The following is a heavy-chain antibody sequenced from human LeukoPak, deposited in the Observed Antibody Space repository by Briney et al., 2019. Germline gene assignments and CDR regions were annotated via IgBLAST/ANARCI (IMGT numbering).Heavy chain of an antibody. D-gene: IGHD6-19*01. V-gene: IGHV4-4*02. CDR2: IYHSGST. CDR3: SRGSSSGYTLDY. Sequence: SETLSLTCAVSGGFISSSNWWSWVRHPPGKGLEWIGEIYHSGSTKYNPSLKRRDHISRDKSKHHVSLKLSSVTAADAGVLYCSRGSSSGYTLDYWGQGTLVTVSS. J-gene: IGHJ4*02. CDR1: GGFISSSNW.